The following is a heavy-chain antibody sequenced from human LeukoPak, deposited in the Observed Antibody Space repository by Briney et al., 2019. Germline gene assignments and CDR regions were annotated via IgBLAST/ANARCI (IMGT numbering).Heavy chain of an antibody. CDR1: GFTFSSYW. CDR3: ARGGSPSDY. J-gene: IGHJ4*02. D-gene: IGHD3-16*01. V-gene: IGHV3-74*01. CDR2: IHLDGRTT. Sequence: PGGSLRLSCAASGFTFSSYWMHWVRHRPGKGLVWVSRIHLDGRTTNYADSVKGRFTISRDNAKNTLSLEMNSLRPEDTAVYYCARGGSPSDYWGQGTLVSVSS.